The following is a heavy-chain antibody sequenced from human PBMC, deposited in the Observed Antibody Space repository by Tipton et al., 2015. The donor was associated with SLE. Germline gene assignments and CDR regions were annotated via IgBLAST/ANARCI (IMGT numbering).Heavy chain of an antibody. CDR1: GIKFSYYY. CDR3: AGESLATHALEI. J-gene: IGHJ3*02. D-gene: IGHD5-24*01. CDR2: ISSSGSAK. V-gene: IGHV3-11*04. Sequence: SLRLSCQASGIKFSYYYMNWIRQAPGRGLEWVSYISSSGSAKSYADSVKGRFTISRDDVDNSLYLEMNSLRADDTAIYYCAGESLATHALEIWGQGTMVTVSS.